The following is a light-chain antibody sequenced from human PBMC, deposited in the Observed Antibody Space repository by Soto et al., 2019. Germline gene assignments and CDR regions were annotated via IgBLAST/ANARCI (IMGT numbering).Light chain of an antibody. Sequence: EIVMTQSPATLSVSPGERATLSCRASQSVTSNLAWYQQKPGQAPRLLIYGASTRATGIPARFSGSGSGTEVTLTISRLQAEDFAVYYCQQYNNWPVTFGQGTKVEIK. CDR3: QQYNNWPVT. V-gene: IGKV3-15*01. J-gene: IGKJ1*01. CDR1: QSVTSN. CDR2: GAS.